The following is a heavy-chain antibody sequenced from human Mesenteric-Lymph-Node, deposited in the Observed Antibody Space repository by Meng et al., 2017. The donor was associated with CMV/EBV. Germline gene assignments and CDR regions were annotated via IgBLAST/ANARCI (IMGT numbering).Heavy chain of an antibody. J-gene: IGHJ4*02. V-gene: IGHV1-46*01. D-gene: IGHD3-10*01. CDR1: GYTFTGYY. Sequence: ASVKVSCKASGYTFTGYYIHWVRQAPGQGLEWVGIINPNGFGATYAQRFQGRIIMTTDTSTSTVYMELNSLRSDDTAVYYCARAQIGSRAYFDYWGQGTLVTVSS. CDR3: ARAQIGSRAYFDY. CDR2: INPNGFGA.